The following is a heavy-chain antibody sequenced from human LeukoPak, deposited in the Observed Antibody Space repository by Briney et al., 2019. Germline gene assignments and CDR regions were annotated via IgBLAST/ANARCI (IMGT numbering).Heavy chain of an antibody. CDR3: ARLYCSAGSCYLDC. J-gene: IGHJ4*02. CDR1: GGSISSSSNY. CDR2: VYYSGAT. D-gene: IGHD2-15*01. Sequence: SETLSLTSTVSGGSISSSSNYWGWIRQPPGKGLEWIGSVYYSGATYYNPSLKSRVTISVDTYKNQFSLRLSSVTAADTAVYYSARLYCSAGSCYLDCWGQGTLVTASS. V-gene: IGHV4-39*01.